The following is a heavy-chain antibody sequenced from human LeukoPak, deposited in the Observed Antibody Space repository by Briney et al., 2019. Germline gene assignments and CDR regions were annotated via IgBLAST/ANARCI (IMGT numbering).Heavy chain of an antibody. CDR2: INPNSGGT. Sequence: ASVKVSCKASGYTFTGYYMHWVRQAPGQGLEWMGWINPNSGGTNYAQKFQGRVTMTRDTSISTAYMELSRLRSDDTAVYYCARDLHHIVVVVAADYWGQGTLVTVSS. CDR1: GYTFTGYY. CDR3: ARDLHHIVVVVAADY. D-gene: IGHD2-15*01. J-gene: IGHJ4*02. V-gene: IGHV1-2*02.